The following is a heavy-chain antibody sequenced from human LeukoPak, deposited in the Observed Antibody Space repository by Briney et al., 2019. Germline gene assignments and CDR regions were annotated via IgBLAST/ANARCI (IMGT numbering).Heavy chain of an antibody. CDR1: GGSVSSGSYF. CDR3: ARDRRWELLHAFDI. V-gene: IGHV4-61*01. Sequence: PSETLSLTCTVSGGSVSSGSYFWTWVRQPPGKGLEWIAYIHYSENTNYNPSLKSRVTISVDTSKNQFSLKLSSVTAADTAVYYCARDRRWELLHAFDIWGQGTMVTVSS. CDR2: IHYSENT. D-gene: IGHD1-26*01. J-gene: IGHJ3*02.